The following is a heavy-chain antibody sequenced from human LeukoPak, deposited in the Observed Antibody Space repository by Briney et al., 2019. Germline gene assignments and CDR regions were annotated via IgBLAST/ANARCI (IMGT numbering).Heavy chain of an antibody. CDR1: GYSFTTYW. V-gene: IGHV5-51*01. CDR3: SRPYDTGAYGFRY. Sequence: GESLKISCKGSGYSFTTYWIAWVRQMPGKGLEWMGIIYPGGSDTRYSPSFQGQVTISADKSISTAYLQWSSLKASDTAMYYCSRPYDTGAYGFRYWGQGTLVTVSS. J-gene: IGHJ4*02. CDR2: IYPGGSDT. D-gene: IGHD3/OR15-3a*01.